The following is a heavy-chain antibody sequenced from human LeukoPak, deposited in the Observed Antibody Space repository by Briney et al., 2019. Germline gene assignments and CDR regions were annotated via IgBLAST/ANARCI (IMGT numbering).Heavy chain of an antibody. D-gene: IGHD4-17*01. J-gene: IGHJ4*02. Sequence: GGSLRLSCAASGFTFSSYSMNWVRQAPGKGLEWVSYISSSSSTIYYADSVKGRLTISRDNAKNSLYLQMNSLRAEDTAVYYCARDPDYGDPGPFWDYWGQGTLVTVSS. CDR2: ISSSSSTI. CDR1: GFTFSSYS. CDR3: ARDPDYGDPGPFWDY. V-gene: IGHV3-48*01.